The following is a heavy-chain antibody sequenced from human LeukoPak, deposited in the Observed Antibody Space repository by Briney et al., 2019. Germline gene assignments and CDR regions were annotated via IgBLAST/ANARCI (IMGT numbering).Heavy chain of an antibody. CDR1: GYTFTSYG. Sequence: ASVKVSCKASGYTFTSYGISWVRQAPGQGLEWMGWISAYNGNTNYAQKLQGRVTMTTDTSTSTAYMELRSLRSDDTAVYYCASFYTYYDILTGHRPYYYYGMDVWGQGTTVTVSS. J-gene: IGHJ6*02. CDR2: ISAYNGNT. CDR3: ASFYTYYDILTGHRPYYYYGMDV. V-gene: IGHV1-18*01. D-gene: IGHD3-9*01.